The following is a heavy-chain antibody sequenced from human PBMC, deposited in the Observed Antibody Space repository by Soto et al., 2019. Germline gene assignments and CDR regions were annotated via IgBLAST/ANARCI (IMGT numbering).Heavy chain of an antibody. V-gene: IGHV1-69*01. Sequence: QVQLVQSGAEVKKPGSSVKVSCKASGGTLNNCAITWVRQAHGQGLEWMGGIIPFFGTANYVQKFQGRVTITADESTSTAYMELSSLRSEDTAVYYCALVVVAATPPNYYYGMDVWGQGTTVTVSS. CDR3: ALVVVAATPPNYYYGMDV. CDR2: IIPFFGTA. D-gene: IGHD2-15*01. CDR1: GGTLNNCA. J-gene: IGHJ6*02.